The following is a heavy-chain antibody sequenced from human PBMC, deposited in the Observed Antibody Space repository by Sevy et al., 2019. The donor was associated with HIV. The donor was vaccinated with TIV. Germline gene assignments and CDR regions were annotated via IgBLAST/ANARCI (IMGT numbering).Heavy chain of an antibody. V-gene: IGHV1-24*01. D-gene: IGHD3-22*01. CDR1: GYTLTQLS. CDR3: ATTKDYYESSGYPFDY. CDR2: FDPEDGET. Sequence: ASVKVSCKVSGYTLTQLSMNWVRQAPGKGLEWMGSFDPEDGETIYAQKFQGRVTMTEDRFTDTANMDLSSLRSEDTAVYYCATTKDYYESSGYPFDYWGQGTLVTVSS. J-gene: IGHJ4*02.